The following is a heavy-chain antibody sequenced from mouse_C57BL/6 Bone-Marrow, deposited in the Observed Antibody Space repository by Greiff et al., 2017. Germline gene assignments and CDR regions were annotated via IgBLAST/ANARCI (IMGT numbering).Heavy chain of an antibody. CDR2: IDPNSGGT. J-gene: IGHJ3*01. V-gene: IGHV1-72*01. D-gene: IGHD1-1*01. Sequence: QVQLKQPGAELVKPGASVKLSCKASGYTFTSYWMHWVKQRPGRGLEWIGRIDPNSGGTKDNEKFKSKATLTVDKPSSTAYMQLSSLTSEDSAVYYCARFAVVPFAYWGQGTLVTVSA. CDR1: GYTFTSYW. CDR3: ARFAVVPFAY.